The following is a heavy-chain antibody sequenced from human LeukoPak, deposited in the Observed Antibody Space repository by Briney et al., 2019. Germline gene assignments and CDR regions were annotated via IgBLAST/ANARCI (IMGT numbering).Heavy chain of an antibody. CDR2: IRYDGSNK. Sequence: GGSLRLSCAASGFTFSSYAMSWVRQAPGKGLEWVAFIRYDGSNKYYADSVKGRFTISRDNSKSTLYLQMNSLRAEDTAVFYCAKERFYGAATHAFDIWGQGTMVTASS. D-gene: IGHD4-17*01. J-gene: IGHJ3*02. CDR3: AKERFYGAATHAFDI. CDR1: GFTFSSYA. V-gene: IGHV3-30*02.